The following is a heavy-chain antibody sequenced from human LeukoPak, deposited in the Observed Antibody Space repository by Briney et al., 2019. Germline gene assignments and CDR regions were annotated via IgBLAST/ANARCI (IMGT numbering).Heavy chain of an antibody. CDR2: IYTSGST. V-gene: IGHV4-4*07. Sequence: SETLSLTCTVSGGSISSYYLSWIRQPAGKGLEWIGRIYTSGSTNYNPSLKSRVTMSVDTSKNQFSLKLSSVTAADTAVYYCARGGPYCTGGVCYQWFDPWVQGTLVTVSS. CDR1: GGSISSYY. CDR3: ARGGPYCTGGVCYQWFDP. D-gene: IGHD2-8*02. J-gene: IGHJ5*02.